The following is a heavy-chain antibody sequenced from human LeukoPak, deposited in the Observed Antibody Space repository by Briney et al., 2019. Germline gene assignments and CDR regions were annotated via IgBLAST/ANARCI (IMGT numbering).Heavy chain of an antibody. CDR3: ARKQWQVSHYFDY. Sequence: PSETLSLTCTVSGGSISSYYWSWIRQPPGKGLEWIGYIHYSGSTNYNPSLKSRVTISVDTSKNQFSLKLSSVTAADTAVYYCARKQWQVSHYFDYWGQGTLVTVSS. J-gene: IGHJ4*02. CDR2: IHYSGST. CDR1: GGSISSYY. V-gene: IGHV4-59*08. D-gene: IGHD6-19*01.